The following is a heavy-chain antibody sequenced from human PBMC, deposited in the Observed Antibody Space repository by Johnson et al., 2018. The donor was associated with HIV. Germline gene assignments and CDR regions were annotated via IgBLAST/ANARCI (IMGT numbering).Heavy chain of an antibody. V-gene: IGHV3-30-3*01. CDR3: ARGALGDWVDAFDI. Sequence: QVQLVESGGGMVQPGGSLRLSCAASAFTFSSYAMHWVRQAPGKGLEWVALISYDGSNKYYADSVKGRFTISRDTSKNTLYLQMNSLRAEDTAVFYCARGALGDWVDAFDIWGQGTMVTVSS. D-gene: IGHD3-16*01. J-gene: IGHJ3*02. CDR2: ISYDGSNK. CDR1: AFTFSSYA.